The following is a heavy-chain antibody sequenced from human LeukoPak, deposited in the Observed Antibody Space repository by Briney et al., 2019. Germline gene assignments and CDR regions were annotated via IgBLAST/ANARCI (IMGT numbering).Heavy chain of an antibody. CDR1: GFTFVSYC. CDR3: AIMHGYYDGSGYWVQ. J-gene: IGHJ1*01. Sequence: GGSLRLSCSASGFTFVSYCMSWFRQPPGKGLEWVSFITPNADRTSYADSVEGRFTISRDNPRNTIYMQMKSLRDEDTAVYYCAIMHGYYDGSGYWVQWGQGTLVTVSS. V-gene: IGHV3-23*01. CDR2: ITPNADRT. D-gene: IGHD3-22*01.